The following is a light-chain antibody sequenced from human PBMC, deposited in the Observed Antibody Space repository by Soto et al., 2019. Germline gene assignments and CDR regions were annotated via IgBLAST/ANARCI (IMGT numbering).Light chain of an antibody. V-gene: IGKV1-5*03. CDR2: KAS. CDR3: QQYNIYSYT. Sequence: DIQMTQSPSTLSAYVGDRVTITCRASQSISSWLAWYQQQPGKAPKRLIYKASSLESGFPSRFSGSGSWTEFTLTISTLKPDEFATYYCQQYNIYSYTFGQGTNLHIK. CDR1: QSISSW. J-gene: IGKJ2*01.